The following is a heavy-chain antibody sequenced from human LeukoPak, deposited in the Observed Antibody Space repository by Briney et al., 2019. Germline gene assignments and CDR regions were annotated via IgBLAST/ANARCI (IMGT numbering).Heavy chain of an antibody. D-gene: IGHD2-2*01. J-gene: IGHJ1*01. CDR2: ISSSSSSYI. V-gene: IGHV3-21*01. CDR1: GFTFSSYS. CDR3: ARDSAVRYCSSTSCYAGWDYFQH. Sequence: GGSLRLSCAASGFTFSSYSMNWVRQAPGKGLEWVSSISSSSSSYIYYADSVRGRFTISRDNAKNSLYLQMNSLRAEDTAVYYCARDSAVRYCSSTSCYAGWDYFQHWGQGTLVTVSS.